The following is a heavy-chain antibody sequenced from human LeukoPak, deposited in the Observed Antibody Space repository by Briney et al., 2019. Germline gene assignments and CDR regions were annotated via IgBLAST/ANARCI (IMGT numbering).Heavy chain of an antibody. CDR3: AKVDYWSPENYFDS. CDR1: GFTFSSYA. Sequence: GGSLRLSCAASGFTFSSYAMSWVRQAPGTGLEWVSFISGSGGSIYYADSVKGRFTISRDNSQNTVFLQMNSLRVEDTAVYYCAKVDYWSPENYFDSWGQGTLVTVSS. J-gene: IGHJ4*02. D-gene: IGHD1-1*01. V-gene: IGHV3-23*01. CDR2: ISGSGGSI.